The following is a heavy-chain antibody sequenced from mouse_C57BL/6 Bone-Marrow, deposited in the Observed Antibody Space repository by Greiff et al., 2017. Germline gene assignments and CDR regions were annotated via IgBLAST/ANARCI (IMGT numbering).Heavy chain of an antibody. V-gene: IGHV5-4*01. CDR3: TRQVWTGTFAY. CDR2: ISDGGSYT. J-gene: IGHJ3*01. CDR1: GFTFSSYA. D-gene: IGHD4-1*01. Sequence: EVQRVESGGGLVKPGGSLKLSCAASGFTFSSYAMSWVRQTPEKRLEWVATISDGGSYTYYPDNVKGRFNISRDNAKNNLYLQMSHLKSEDTAMYYCTRQVWTGTFAYWGQGTLVTVSA.